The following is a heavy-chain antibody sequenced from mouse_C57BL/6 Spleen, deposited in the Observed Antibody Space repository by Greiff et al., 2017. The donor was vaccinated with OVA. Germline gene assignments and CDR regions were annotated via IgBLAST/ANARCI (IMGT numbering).Heavy chain of an antibody. CDR2: IWSGGST. V-gene: IGHV2-2*01. D-gene: IGHD1-1*01. CDR1: GFSLTSYG. CDR3: ARYYGSPHAMDY. Sequence: VQLVESGPGLLQPSQSLSITCTVSGFSLTSYGVHWVRQSPGKGLEWLGVIWSGGSTDYNAAFISRLSISKDNSKSQVFFKMNSLQADDTAIYYCARYYGSPHAMDYWGQGTSVTVSS. J-gene: IGHJ4*01.